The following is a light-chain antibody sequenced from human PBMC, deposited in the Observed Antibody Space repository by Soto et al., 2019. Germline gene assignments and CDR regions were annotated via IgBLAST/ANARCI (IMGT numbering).Light chain of an antibody. CDR3: AAWDDSLRAVV. J-gene: IGLJ2*01. Sequence: QSVLTQSPSASATPGQRVIISCSGSRSNIGTYAVNWYQQLPGTAPTLLIFRNHQRPSGVPDRCSGSKSGTSASLAISGPQSEDEADYYCAAWDDSLRAVVFGGGTKLTVL. V-gene: IGLV1-44*01. CDR1: RSNIGTYA. CDR2: RNH.